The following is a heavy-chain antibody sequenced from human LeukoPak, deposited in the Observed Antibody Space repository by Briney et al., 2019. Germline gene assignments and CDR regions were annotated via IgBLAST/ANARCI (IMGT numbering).Heavy chain of an antibody. J-gene: IGHJ6*03. V-gene: IGHV4-4*02. CDR2: IYHSGST. D-gene: IGHD2-21*02. CDR3: ARVVTYYYYYMDV. Sequence: SETLSLTCAVSGGSISSSNWWSWVRQPPGKGLEWIGEIYHSGSTNYNPSLKSRVTISVDTSKNQFSLKLSSVTAADTAVYYCARVVTYYYYYMDVRGKGTTVTVSS. CDR1: GGSISSSNW.